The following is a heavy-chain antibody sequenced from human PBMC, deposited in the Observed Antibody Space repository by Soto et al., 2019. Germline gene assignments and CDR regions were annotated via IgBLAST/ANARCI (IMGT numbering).Heavy chain of an antibody. CDR1: GNTFTTFG. V-gene: IGHV1-18*01. CDR2: ISAYTDDP. J-gene: IGHJ5*02. D-gene: IGHD2-2*01. CDR3: ARIIPGAEAWFDP. Sequence: QGQLVQSGAEVKKPGASVKVSCTASGNTFTTFGVTWVRQAPGQGFERMGWISAYTDDPNYAPKFQGRVTITIETSTSKEYLDRRSLTSDDTVVYYCARIIPGAEAWFDPWGQGTLVTVSS.